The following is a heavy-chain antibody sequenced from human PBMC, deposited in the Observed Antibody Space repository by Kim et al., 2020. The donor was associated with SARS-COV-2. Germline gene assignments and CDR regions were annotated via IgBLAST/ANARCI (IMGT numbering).Heavy chain of an antibody. D-gene: IGHD3-3*01. Sequence: SVKVSCKASGGTFSSYAISWVRQAPGQGLEWMGGIIPIFGTANYAQKFQGRVTITADESTSTAYMELSSLRSEDTAVYYCARGTKAPYDFWSGYYPPGYYYGMDVWGQGTTVTVSS. CDR3: ARGTKAPYDFWSGYYPPGYYYGMDV. V-gene: IGHV1-69*13. J-gene: IGHJ6*02. CDR2: IIPIFGTA. CDR1: GGTFSSYA.